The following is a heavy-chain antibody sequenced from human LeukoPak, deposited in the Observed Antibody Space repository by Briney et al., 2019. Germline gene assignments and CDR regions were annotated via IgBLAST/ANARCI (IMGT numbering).Heavy chain of an antibody. Sequence: ETLSLTCAVSGGSISSSNWWSWVRQAPGKGLEWVSVIYSGGSTYYADSVKGRFTISRDNAKNTVYLQMNSLRTEDTAVYYCARGLPNYYGMDVWGQGTTVTVSS. CDR3: ARGLPNYYGMDV. CDR2: IYSGGST. J-gene: IGHJ6*02. CDR1: GGSISSSNW. V-gene: IGHV3-53*01.